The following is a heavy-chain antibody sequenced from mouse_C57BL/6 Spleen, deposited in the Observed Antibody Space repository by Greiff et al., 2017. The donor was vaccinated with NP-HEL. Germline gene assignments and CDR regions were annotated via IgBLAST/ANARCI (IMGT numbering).Heavy chain of an antibody. CDR3: ALTSTSTPYFDY. CDR2: ISSGGSYT. CDR1: GFTFSSYG. V-gene: IGHV5-6*01. D-gene: IGHD2-1*01. Sequence: EVKLMESGGDLVKPGGSLKLSCAASGFTFSSYGMSWVRQTPDKRLEWVATISSGGSYTYYPDSVKGRLTISRDNAKNTLYLQMSSLKSEDTAMYYCALTSTSTPYFDYWGQGTTLTVSS. J-gene: IGHJ2*01.